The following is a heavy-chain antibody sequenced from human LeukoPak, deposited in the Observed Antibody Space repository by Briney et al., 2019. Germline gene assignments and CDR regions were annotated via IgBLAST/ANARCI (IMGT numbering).Heavy chain of an antibody. CDR1: GYIFSDYY. D-gene: IGHD4-11*01. V-gene: IGHV1-2*02. CDR3: ARALSNLRLYYFDS. Sequence: ASVKVSCKASGYIFSDYYIPWVRQAPGQALKWMGWINPNSGGTNHAQKFQGRVTMTRDTSISTAYMELSRLNSDDTAVYYCARALSNLRLYYFDSWGQGTLVTVSS. CDR2: INPNSGGT. J-gene: IGHJ4*01.